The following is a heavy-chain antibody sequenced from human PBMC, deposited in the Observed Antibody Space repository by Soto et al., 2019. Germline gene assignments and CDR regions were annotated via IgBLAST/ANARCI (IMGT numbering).Heavy chain of an antibody. D-gene: IGHD6-13*01. V-gene: IGHV4-59*01. CDR1: GGSMRNYF. Sequence: SETLSLTCTVSGGSMRNYFWTWIRQPPGKGLEWVGYIHYSGTTSFFPSYNPSLRSRVTISEDTSKNQFSLKLLSVTTADTAVYFCAAGEASSRNLAPYYLGFWGQGTLVTVSS. J-gene: IGHJ4*02. CDR2: IHYSGTT. CDR3: AAGEASSRNLAPYYLGF.